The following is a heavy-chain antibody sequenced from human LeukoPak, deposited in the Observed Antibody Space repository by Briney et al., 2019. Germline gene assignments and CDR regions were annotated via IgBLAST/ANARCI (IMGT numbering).Heavy chain of an antibody. CDR1: GFPFNAYW. V-gene: IGHV3-7*03. Sequence: GGSLRLSCAASGFPFNAYWMTWVRQAPGKGLEWVANIRQDGDTKYYADSVKGRFTISRDNAMNSLYLQMNSLRAEDTAIYYCASGTIVGARGADNWGQGTLVTVSS. CDR3: ASGTIVGARGADN. D-gene: IGHD1-26*01. CDR2: IRQDGDTK. J-gene: IGHJ4*02.